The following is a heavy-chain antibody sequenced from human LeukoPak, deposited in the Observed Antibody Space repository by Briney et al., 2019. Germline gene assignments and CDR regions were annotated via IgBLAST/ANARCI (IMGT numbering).Heavy chain of an antibody. CDR1: GGSISSYY. J-gene: IGHJ4*02. D-gene: IGHD6-6*01. V-gene: IGHV4-59*01. Sequence: SETLSLTCTVSGGSISSYYWSWIRQPPGKGLEWIGYIYYSGSTNYSPSLKSRVTISVDTSKNQFSLKLSSVTAADTAVYYCAGIDYQAVRWGQGTLVTVSS. CDR3: AGIDYQAVR. CDR2: IYYSGST.